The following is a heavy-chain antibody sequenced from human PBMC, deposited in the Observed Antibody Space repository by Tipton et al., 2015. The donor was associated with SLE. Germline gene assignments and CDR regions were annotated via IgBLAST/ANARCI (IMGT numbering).Heavy chain of an antibody. D-gene: IGHD5-24*01. V-gene: IGHV4-39*01. CDR1: GGSIISSSHQ. CDR3: ARTRDYYYYMDV. Sequence: TLSLTCTVSGGSIISSSHQWGWIRQPPGKGLEWIGTIYYSGSTFYSPSLKRRATIFIDTSKNQFSLKLNSVTAADTAVYYCARTRDYYYYMDVWGKGTTVTVSS. CDR2: IYYSGST. J-gene: IGHJ6*03.